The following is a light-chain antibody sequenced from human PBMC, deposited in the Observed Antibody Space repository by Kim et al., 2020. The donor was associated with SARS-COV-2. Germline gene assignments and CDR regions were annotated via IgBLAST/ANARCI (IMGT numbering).Light chain of an antibody. J-gene: IGKJ1*01. V-gene: IGKV1-5*03. Sequence: ASVGDTVTISCRASQSVGLWLAWYQPKPGQVPKLLMDKSSELPPGVPLRFVGGGSGTHFTLTITSLQPSDFAVYSCQQYGTHSTFGPGTKVDIK. CDR3: QQYGTHST. CDR1: QSVGLW. CDR2: KSS.